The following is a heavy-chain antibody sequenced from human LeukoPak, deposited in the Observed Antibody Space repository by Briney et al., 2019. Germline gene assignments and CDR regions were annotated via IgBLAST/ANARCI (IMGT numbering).Heavy chain of an antibody. CDR3: AGRVDHPNYWFDP. J-gene: IGHJ5*02. CDR1: GGSISSSSYY. V-gene: IGHV4-39*01. CDR2: IYYSGST. D-gene: IGHD1-1*01. Sequence: SETLSLTCTVSGGSISSSSYYWDWIRQPPGKGLEWIGSIYYSGSTYYNPSLKSRVTISVDTSKNQFSLKLSSVTAADTAVYYCAGRVDHPNYWFDPWGQGTLVTVSS.